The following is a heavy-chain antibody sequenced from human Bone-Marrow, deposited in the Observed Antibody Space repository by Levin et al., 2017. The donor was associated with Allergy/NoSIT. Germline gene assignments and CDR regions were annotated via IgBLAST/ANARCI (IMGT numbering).Heavy chain of an antibody. CDR1: GGSFSGGGYH. V-gene: IGHV4-31*03. CDR3: AREDGYVFDC. D-gene: IGHD5-24*01. CDR2: ISYRGTT. Sequence: SETLSLTCTVSGGSFSGGGYHWSWIRQHPETGLEWIGYISYRGTTYYNPSLKSRVTISVDTSKTQFSLNLSSVTAADTAVYFCAREDGYVFDCWGQGTPVTVSS. J-gene: IGHJ4*02.